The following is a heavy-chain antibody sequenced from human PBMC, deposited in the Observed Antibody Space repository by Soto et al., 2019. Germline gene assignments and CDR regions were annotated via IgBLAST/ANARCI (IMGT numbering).Heavy chain of an antibody. CDR3: ARGSGWFYY. V-gene: IGHV4-59*01. CDR2: IYSSGST. D-gene: IGHD6-19*01. CDR1: GGSITGYY. Sequence: QVQLQESGPGLVKPSETLSLTCTVSGGSITGYYWSWIRQPPGKGLEWIGYIYSSGSTNYSPSLRSRVTISVDTSKNQFSLKLSSVTAADKAIYYCARGSGWFYYWGQGTLVTVSS. J-gene: IGHJ4*02.